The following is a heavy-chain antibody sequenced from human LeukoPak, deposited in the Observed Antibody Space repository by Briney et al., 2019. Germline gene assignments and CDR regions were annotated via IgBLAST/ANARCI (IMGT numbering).Heavy chain of an antibody. J-gene: IGHJ4*02. CDR3: ARSKNVGYYYGSGSYYKNYFDY. V-gene: IGHV4-34*01. CDR2: INHSGST. CDR1: GGSFSGYY. D-gene: IGHD3-10*01. Sequence: SETLSLTCAVYGGSFSGYYWSWIRQPPGKGLEWIGEINHSGSTNYNPSLKSRVTISVDTSKNQFCLKLSSVTAADTAVYYCARSKNVGYYYGSGSYYKNYFDYWGQGTLVTVSS.